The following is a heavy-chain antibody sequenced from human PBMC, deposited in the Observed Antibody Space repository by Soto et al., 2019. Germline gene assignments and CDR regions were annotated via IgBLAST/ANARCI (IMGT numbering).Heavy chain of an antibody. CDR1: GGSFSSYS. J-gene: IGHJ4*02. V-gene: IGHV1-69*02. Sequence: QVQLVQSGAEVKSPGSTVKVSCKSSGGSFSSYSVTWVRQAPGQGLEWMGRVIPVLGVADNSQKFEGRVTITADESTSTAYIELSSLRSEDTAVYYCPSPRSLADSGYFAYWGQGTVVTVSS. D-gene: IGHD6-19*01. CDR3: PSPRSLADSGYFAY. CDR2: VIPVLGVA.